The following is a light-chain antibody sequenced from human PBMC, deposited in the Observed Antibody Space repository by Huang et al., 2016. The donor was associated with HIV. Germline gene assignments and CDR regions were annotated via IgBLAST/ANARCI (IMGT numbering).Light chain of an antibody. CDR2: YAS. Sequence: DIVLTQSPDFQSVTPKEKVTITCRASQSIGNSLHWYQQKPGQSPILLIKYASQSISGVPSRFSGSGFGTDFTLTIKSLESEDAATYYCHQSRSFPYTFGQGTRLEIK. J-gene: IGKJ2*01. V-gene: IGKV6-21*02. CDR1: QSIGNS. CDR3: HQSRSFPYT.